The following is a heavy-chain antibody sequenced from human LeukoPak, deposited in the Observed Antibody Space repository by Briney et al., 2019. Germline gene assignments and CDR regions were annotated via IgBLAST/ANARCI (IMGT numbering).Heavy chain of an antibody. D-gene: IGHD6-13*01. Sequence: PSETLSLTCTVSGYSISSGYYWGWIRQPPGKGLEWIGYIYHSGSTYYNPSLKSRVTISVDTSKNQFSLKLSSVTAADTAVYYCARKCTSSSLYPWGQGALVTVSS. CDR1: GYSISSGYY. CDR3: ARKCTSSSLYP. CDR2: IYHSGST. V-gene: IGHV4-38-2*02. J-gene: IGHJ5*02.